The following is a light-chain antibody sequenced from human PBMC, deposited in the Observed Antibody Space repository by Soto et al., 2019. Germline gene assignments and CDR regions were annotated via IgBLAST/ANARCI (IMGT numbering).Light chain of an antibody. CDR1: QSVSSY. CDR3: QQRSNWPPIT. V-gene: IGKV3-11*01. J-gene: IGKJ5*01. Sequence: EIVLTQSPATLSLSPLEIATLSFMASQSVSSYLAWYQQKAGQAPRLLIYDASNRATGIPARFSGSGSGTDFTLTISSLEPEDFAVYYCQQRSNWPPITFGQGTRLEIK. CDR2: DAS.